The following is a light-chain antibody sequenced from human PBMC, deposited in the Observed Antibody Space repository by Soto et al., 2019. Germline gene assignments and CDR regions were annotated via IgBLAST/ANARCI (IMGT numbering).Light chain of an antibody. Sequence: DIQMTQCPSSMSASVGDRVTITCRASQGISTYLNWYQQKPGKAPKLLMYAISTLQSGVPSRFGGSGSGTEFTLTISSLQPDDFATYYCQQSYSTPYTFGQGTKVDI. J-gene: IGKJ2*01. CDR2: AIS. V-gene: IGKV1-39*01. CDR3: QQSYSTPYT. CDR1: QGISTY.